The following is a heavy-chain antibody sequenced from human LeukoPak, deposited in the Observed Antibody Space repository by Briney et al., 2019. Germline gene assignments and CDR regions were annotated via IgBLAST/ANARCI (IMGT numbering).Heavy chain of an antibody. CDR3: ARSANTRASFDY. CDR1: GGSISSYY. V-gene: IGHV4-59*01. CDR2: IYSSGST. J-gene: IGHJ4*02. Sequence: PSETLSVTCTVSGGSISSYYWSWIRQPPGKGLEWIGYIYSSGSTNYSPSLKSRVTISVDTSKNHFSLKLNSVTAADTAVYFCARSANTRASFDYWGQGTLVTVSS.